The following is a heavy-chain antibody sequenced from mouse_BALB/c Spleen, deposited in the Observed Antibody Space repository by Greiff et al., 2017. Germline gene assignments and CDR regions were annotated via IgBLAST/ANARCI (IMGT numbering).Heavy chain of an antibody. CDR1: GFTFSSYA. CDR3: ARGDYDDVYFDY. V-gene: IGHV5-6-5*01. J-gene: IGHJ2*01. Sequence: DVHLVESGGGLVKPGGSLKLSCAASGFTFSSYAMSWVRQTPEKRLEWVASISSGGSTYYPDSVKGRFTISRDNARNILYLQMSSLRSEDTAMYYCARGDYDDVYFDYWGQGTTLTVSS. CDR2: ISSGGST. D-gene: IGHD2-4*01.